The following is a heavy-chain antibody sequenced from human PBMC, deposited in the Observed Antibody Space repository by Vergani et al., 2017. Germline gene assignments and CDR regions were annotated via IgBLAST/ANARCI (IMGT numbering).Heavy chain of an antibody. CDR3: ARDPGSSGWYGDY. Sequence: EVQLVESGGGLVQPGGSLRLSCAASGFTFSSYWMSWVRQAPGKGLEWVANIKQDGSEKYYVDSVKGRFTISRDNAKNSLYLQINSLRAEDTAVYYCARDPGSSGWYGDYWGQGTLVTVSS. CDR2: IKQDGSEK. J-gene: IGHJ4*02. V-gene: IGHV3-7*01. CDR1: GFTFSSYW. D-gene: IGHD6-19*01.